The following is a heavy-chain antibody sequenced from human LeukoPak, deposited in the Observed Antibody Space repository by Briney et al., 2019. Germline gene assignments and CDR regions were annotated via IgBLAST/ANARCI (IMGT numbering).Heavy chain of an antibody. CDR3: ARSTSIAVAGTWSDY. D-gene: IGHD6-19*01. CDR1: GYTFTSHS. Sequence: ASVTVSFKASGYTFTSHSISWVRQAPGQGLEWMGWISAYNGITNYAQNLQGRVTMTTDTSTSTAYLELRSLRSDDTAVYYCARSTSIAVAGTWSDYWGQGTLVTVSS. J-gene: IGHJ4*02. CDR2: ISAYNGIT. V-gene: IGHV1-18*01.